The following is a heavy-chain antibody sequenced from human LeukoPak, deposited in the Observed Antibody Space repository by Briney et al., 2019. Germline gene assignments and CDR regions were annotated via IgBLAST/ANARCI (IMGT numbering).Heavy chain of an antibody. CDR3: ARGSPYGSGSYPPDY. CDR1: GYTFTSYG. CDR2: ISAYNGNT. D-gene: IGHD3-10*01. Sequence: ASVKVSCQASGYTFTSYGISWMRQAPGQGLEWMGWISAYNGNTNYAQKLQGRVTMTTDTSTSTAYMELRSLRSDDTAVYYCARGSPYGSGSYPPDYWGQGTLVTVSS. V-gene: IGHV1-18*04. J-gene: IGHJ4*02.